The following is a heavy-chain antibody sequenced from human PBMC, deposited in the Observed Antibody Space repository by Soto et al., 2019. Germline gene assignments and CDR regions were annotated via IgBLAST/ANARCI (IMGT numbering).Heavy chain of an antibody. CDR3: ARDRDXSAGYEFWSCYYRMLQV. CDR1: GHTFSDYY. CDR2: ISPNSGGT. J-gene: IGHJ6*02. Sequence: ASVQVSCKASGHTFSDYYTHWVRQAPGQGLEWMGWISPNSGGTHYAQKFQGRVTMTRDTSISTAYMELSRLRWDDTDVYYCARDRDXSAGYEFWSCYYRMLQVRGQGPTVTVAS. D-gene: IGHD3-3*01. V-gene: IGHV1-2*02.